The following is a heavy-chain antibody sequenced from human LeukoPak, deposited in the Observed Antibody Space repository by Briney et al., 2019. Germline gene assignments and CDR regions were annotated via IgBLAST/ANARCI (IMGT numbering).Heavy chain of an antibody. CDR1: GGSISSSSYY. J-gene: IGHJ4*02. V-gene: IGHV4-39*01. CDR2: MYYSGST. D-gene: IGHD1-1*01. CDR3: ARHSSLRTFDY. Sequence: SETLSLTCAVSGGSISSSSYYWGWIRQPPGKGLEWIGSMYYSGSTYYNPSLKSRVTISVDTSKNQFSLKLSSVTAADTALYYCARHSSLRTFDYWGQGTLVTVSS.